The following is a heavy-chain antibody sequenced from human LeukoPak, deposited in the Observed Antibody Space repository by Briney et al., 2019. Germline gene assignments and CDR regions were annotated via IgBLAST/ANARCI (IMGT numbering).Heavy chain of an antibody. J-gene: IGHJ4*02. Sequence: GGSLRLSCAASGFTFNSYAMSWVRQAPGKGLEWVSGMSGSGGRTYYADSVKGRSTISRDNFKNTLYLQMTSLTAEDTAVYYCAKGMAMNTVATSGWGQGTLVTVSS. D-gene: IGHD5-12*01. V-gene: IGHV3-23*01. CDR1: GFTFNSYA. CDR2: MSGSGGRT. CDR3: AKGMAMNTVATSG.